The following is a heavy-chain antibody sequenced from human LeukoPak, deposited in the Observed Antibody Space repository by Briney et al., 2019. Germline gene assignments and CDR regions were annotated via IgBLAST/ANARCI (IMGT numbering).Heavy chain of an antibody. CDR1: GGTFSSYA. Sequence: ASVKVSCKASGGTFSSYAISWVRQAPGQGLEWMGRIIPIPGIANYAQKFQGRVTITADKSTSTAYMELSSLRSEDTAVYYCARGGYSGYDGEDYYYYGMDVWGQGTTVTVSS. V-gene: IGHV1-69*04. J-gene: IGHJ6*02. D-gene: IGHD5-12*01. CDR2: IIPIPGIA. CDR3: ARGGYSGYDGEDYYYYGMDV.